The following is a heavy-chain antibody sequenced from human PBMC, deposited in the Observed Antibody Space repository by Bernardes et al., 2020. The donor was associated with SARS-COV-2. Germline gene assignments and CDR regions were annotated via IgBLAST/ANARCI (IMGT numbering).Heavy chain of an antibody. V-gene: IGHV1-2*02. CDR1: GYTFITYY. CDR2: INPNNGES. Sequence: ASGKGYCKASGYTFITYYVHWVRQAPGKGPEWMGWINPNNGESKYSQQFQDRVTMTRDTSINTAYMELTNLRFDDTAIYYCARDLVGYSNWFDPWGQGALVTVS. CDR3: ARDLVGYSNWFDP. D-gene: IGHD4-4*01. J-gene: IGHJ5*02.